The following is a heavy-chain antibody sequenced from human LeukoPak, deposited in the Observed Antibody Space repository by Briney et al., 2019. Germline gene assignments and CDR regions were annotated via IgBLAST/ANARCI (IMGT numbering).Heavy chain of an antibody. CDR3: ARGDVGYSSGWRFDY. V-gene: IGHV4-34*01. CDR1: GGSFSGYY. J-gene: IGHJ4*02. D-gene: IGHD6-19*01. Sequence: SETLSLTCDVYGGSFSGYYWSWIRQPPGKGLEWIGEINHSGSTNYNPSLKSRVTISLDTSKNQFSLELSTVTAADTAIYFCARGDVGYSSGWRFDYWGQGTLVTVSS. CDR2: INHSGST.